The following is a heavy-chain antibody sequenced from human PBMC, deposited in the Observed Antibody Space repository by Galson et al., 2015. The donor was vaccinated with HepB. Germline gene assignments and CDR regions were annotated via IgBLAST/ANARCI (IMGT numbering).Heavy chain of an antibody. Sequence: SVKVSCKASGGTFSSYAISWVRQAPGQGLEWMGGIIPIFGTANYAQKFQGRVTITADESTSTAYMELSSLRSEDTAVYYCVSHYDILTGYYYYYMDVWGKGTTGTVSS. D-gene: IGHD3-9*01. V-gene: IGHV1-69*13. CDR2: IIPIFGTA. CDR3: VSHYDILTGYYYYYMDV. CDR1: GGTFSSYA. J-gene: IGHJ6*03.